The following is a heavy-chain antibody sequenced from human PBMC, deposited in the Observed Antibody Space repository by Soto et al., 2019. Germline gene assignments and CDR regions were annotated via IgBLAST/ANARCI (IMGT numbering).Heavy chain of an antibody. CDR1: GGSFSGYY. V-gene: IGHV4-34*01. J-gene: IGHJ4*02. D-gene: IGHD3-16*02. Sequence: SETLSLTCAVYGGSFSGYYWSWIRQPPGKGLEWIGEINHSGSTNYNPSLKSRVTISVDTSKNQFSLKLSSVTAADTAVYYCAREAIYDYVWGSYRGRTAYYFDYWGQGTPVT. CDR3: AREAIYDYVWGSYRGRTAYYFDY. CDR2: INHSGST.